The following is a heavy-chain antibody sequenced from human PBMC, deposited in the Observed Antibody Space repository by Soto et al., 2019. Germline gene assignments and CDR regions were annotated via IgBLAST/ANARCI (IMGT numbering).Heavy chain of an antibody. Sequence: QLQLQESGPGLVKPSETLSLTCTVSGGSIITTTYYWGWLRQPPGKGLEWIGSVHYRGSTYYNPSLKSRVTISVDTSMNQFSLMLSSVAAADTAVYFCARAPTDYSHDYWGLGNLVTVSS. V-gene: IGHV4-39*01. CDR2: VHYRGST. D-gene: IGHD4-4*01. CDR1: GGSIITTTYY. CDR3: ARAPTDYSHDY. J-gene: IGHJ4*02.